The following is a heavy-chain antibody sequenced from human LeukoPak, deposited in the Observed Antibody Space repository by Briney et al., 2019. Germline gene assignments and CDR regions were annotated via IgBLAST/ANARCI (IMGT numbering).Heavy chain of an antibody. D-gene: IGHD2-2*01. CDR3: GIVIVPAAAIDY. CDR1: GYTFTNFG. J-gene: IGHJ4*02. V-gene: IGHV1-18*01. Sequence: ASVKVSCKSSGYTFTNFGVTWVRQAPGQGLEWMGWISTYNANTDYALKLQGRVTMTTDTSTNTAYLELRSLRSDDTAVYYCGIVIVPAAAIDYWGQGTLVTVSS. CDR2: ISTYNANT.